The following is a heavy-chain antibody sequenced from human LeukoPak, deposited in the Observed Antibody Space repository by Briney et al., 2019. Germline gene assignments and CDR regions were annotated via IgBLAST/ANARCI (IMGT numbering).Heavy chain of an antibody. Sequence: ASVKASCKASGFTFTAYYIHWVRQVPGQGLEWMGWMNPKNGGTTYAQNSQGKVTMTRDTSNKTAFMEITSLTSDDTAVYYCARGGSGSYSGWFDPWGQGTLVTVSS. V-gene: IGHV1-2*02. D-gene: IGHD3-10*01. CDR2: MNPKNGGT. J-gene: IGHJ5*02. CDR3: ARGGSGSYSGWFDP. CDR1: GFTFTAYY.